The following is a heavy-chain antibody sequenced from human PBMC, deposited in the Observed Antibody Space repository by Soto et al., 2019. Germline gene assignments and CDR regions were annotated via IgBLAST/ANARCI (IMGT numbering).Heavy chain of an antibody. Sequence: GGPHRLPSAAVEVNFSDFDMSWIRQATGKGLEWVSYISSSGSTIYYADSVKGRFTISRDNAKNSLYLQMNSLRAEDTAVYYCARCSGSYCLDALDIWGQGTMVPVSS. CDR1: EVNFSDFD. CDR2: ISSSGSTI. V-gene: IGHV3-11*01. CDR3: ARCSGSYCLDALDI. J-gene: IGHJ3*02. D-gene: IGHD1-26*01.